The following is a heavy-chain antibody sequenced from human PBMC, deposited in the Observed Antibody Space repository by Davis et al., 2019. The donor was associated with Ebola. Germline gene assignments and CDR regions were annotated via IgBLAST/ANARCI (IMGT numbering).Heavy chain of an antibody. CDR2: INHSGST. D-gene: IGHD6-6*01. V-gene: IGHV4-34*01. CDR1: GGSLSGYY. Sequence: PSETLSLTCTVYGGSLSGYYWSWIRQSPGKGLAWIGEINHSGSTNYNPSLMSRVTISLDTSKNQFSLKLSSVTAADTAVYYCARDPKYSSRFDYWGQGTLVTVSS. CDR3: ARDPKYSSRFDY. J-gene: IGHJ4*02.